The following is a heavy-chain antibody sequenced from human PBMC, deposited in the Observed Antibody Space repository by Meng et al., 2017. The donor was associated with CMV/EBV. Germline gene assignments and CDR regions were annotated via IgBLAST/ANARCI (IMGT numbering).Heavy chain of an antibody. CDR2: INPDSGGT. V-gene: IGHV1-2*02. CDR3: ARYRVDIVATTPFDY. D-gene: IGHD5-12*01. J-gene: IGHJ4*02. Sequence: ASVKVSCKASGYTFIDHYIHWVRQVPGQGLEWTGWINPDSGGTNYARKFQGRVTMTRDTSISTAYMELSRLIPDDTAVYYCARYRVDIVATTPFDYWGQGTLVTVSS. CDR1: GYTFIDHY.